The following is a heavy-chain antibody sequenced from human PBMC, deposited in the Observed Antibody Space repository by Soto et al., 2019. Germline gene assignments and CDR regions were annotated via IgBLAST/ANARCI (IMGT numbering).Heavy chain of an antibody. CDR2: IWYDGSNK. CDR3: ARADSGYAHGYYYYGMDV. J-gene: IGHJ6*02. Sequence: PGGSLRLACAASGFTFSSYGMHGVRQAPGKGLEWVAVIWYDGSNKYYVDSVKGRFTISRDNSKNTVSLHMNSLRAEDTAVYYCARADSGYAHGYYYYGMDVWGQGTTVTVSS. D-gene: IGHD5-12*01. CDR1: GFTFSSYG. V-gene: IGHV3-33*01.